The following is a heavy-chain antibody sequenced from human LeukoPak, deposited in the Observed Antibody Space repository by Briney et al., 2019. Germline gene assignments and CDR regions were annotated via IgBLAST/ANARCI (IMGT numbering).Heavy chain of an antibody. V-gene: IGHV3-21*01. CDR2: ISSSSSYI. D-gene: IGHD1-26*01. CDR1: GFTFSSYS. J-gene: IGHJ4*02. Sequence: PGGSLRLSCAASGFTFSSYSMNWVRQAPGKGLEWVSSISSSSSYIYYADPVKGRFTISRDNAKNSLYLQMNSLRAEDTAVYYCARGPIVGATPFDYWGQGTLVTVSS. CDR3: ARGPIVGATPFDY.